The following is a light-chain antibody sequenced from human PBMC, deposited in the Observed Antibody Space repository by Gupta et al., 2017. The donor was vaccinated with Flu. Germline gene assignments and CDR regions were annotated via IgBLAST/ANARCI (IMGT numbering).Light chain of an antibody. J-gene: IGKJ1*01. CDR3: QQDDYYWT. V-gene: IGKV1-5*03. CDR2: KAS. CDR1: QSVGSH. Sequence: DIPLTQSPSTLSASVGERVTITCRASQSVGSHLTWYQQKPGKAPTMLIYKASTLENGVPSRFSGSGDGKEFTLTSSRRQHEDCANYYGQQDDYYWTFGQGTKVEIK.